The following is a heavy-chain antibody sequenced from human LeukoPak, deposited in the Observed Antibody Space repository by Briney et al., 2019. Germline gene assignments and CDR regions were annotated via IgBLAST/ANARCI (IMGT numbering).Heavy chain of an antibody. D-gene: IGHD3-10*01. CDR3: AREVRGPTVDAFDI. Sequence: RPSETLSLTCTVSGGSISSYYWSWIRQPPGKGLEWIGYIYYSGSTNYNPSLKSRVTISVDTSKNQFSLKLSSVTAADTAVYYCAREVRGPTVDAFDIWGQGTMVTVSS. CDR1: GGSISSYY. J-gene: IGHJ3*02. CDR2: IYYSGST. V-gene: IGHV4-59*01.